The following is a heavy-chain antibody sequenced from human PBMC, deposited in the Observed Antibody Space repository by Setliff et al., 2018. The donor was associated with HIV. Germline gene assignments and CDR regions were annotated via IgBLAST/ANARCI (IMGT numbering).Heavy chain of an antibody. CDR2: INIYSGNT. Sequence: ASVKVSCKTSGYTFTTSGISWVRQAPGQGLEWMGWINIYSGNTNYAQKFQGRVTMTTDTSTSTAYMELRSLRSDDTAIYYCAKDTPQGAAIDLWGQGTLVTV. J-gene: IGHJ4*02. D-gene: IGHD3-16*01. V-gene: IGHV1-18*01. CDR3: AKDTPQGAAIDL. CDR1: GYTFTTSG.